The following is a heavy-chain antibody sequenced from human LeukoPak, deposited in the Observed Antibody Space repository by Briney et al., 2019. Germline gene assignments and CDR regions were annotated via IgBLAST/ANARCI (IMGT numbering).Heavy chain of an antibody. V-gene: IGHV4-39*07. CDR1: GGSISSSSYY. CDR3: ARVIYPQSLYNWFDL. Sequence: KPSETLSLTCTVSGGSISSSSYYWRWIRQHPGKGLEWIGSIYYSGSTYYNRSLKSRVTISVDTSKNQFSLKLSSVTAADTAVYYCARVIYPQSLYNWFDLWGQGTLVTVSS. D-gene: IGHD3-16*02. J-gene: IGHJ5*02. CDR2: IYYSGST.